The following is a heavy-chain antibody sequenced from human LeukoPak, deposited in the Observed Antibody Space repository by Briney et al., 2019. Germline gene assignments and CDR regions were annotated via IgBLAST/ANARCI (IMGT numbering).Heavy chain of an antibody. V-gene: IGHV4-34*01. CDR3: ARAPIAVAGMGAFDI. CDR1: GGSFSGDY. D-gene: IGHD6-19*01. CDR2: INHSGST. J-gene: IGHJ3*02. Sequence: PSETLSLTCDVYGGSFSGDYWTWIRQPPGKGLEWIGEINHSGSTNYNPSLKSRVTISVDTSKNQFSLKLSSVTAADTAVYYCARAPIAVAGMGAFDIWGQGTMVTVSS.